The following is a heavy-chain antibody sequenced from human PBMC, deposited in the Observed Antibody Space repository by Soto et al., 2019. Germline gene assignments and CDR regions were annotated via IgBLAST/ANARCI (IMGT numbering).Heavy chain of an antibody. D-gene: IGHD1-1*01. CDR3: AKDDWNDPYRMDV. CDR2: ISYDGSNK. CDR1: GFTFSSYG. J-gene: IGHJ6*02. Sequence: QVQLVESGGGVVQPGRSLRLSCAASGFTFSSYGMHWVRQAPGEGLEWVAVISYDGSNKYYADSVKGRFTISRDNSKNTLYLQMNSLRAEDTAVYYCAKDDWNDPYRMDVWGQGTTVTVSS. V-gene: IGHV3-30*18.